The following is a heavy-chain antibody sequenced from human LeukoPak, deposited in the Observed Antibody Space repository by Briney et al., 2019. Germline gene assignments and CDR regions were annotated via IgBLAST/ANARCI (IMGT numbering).Heavy chain of an antibody. D-gene: IGHD6-19*01. CDR3: ARGGVAAPGEFDY. J-gene: IGHJ4*02. V-gene: IGHV4-59*01. Sequence: SETLSLTCTVSGGSISSYYWSWIRQPPGTGLEWIGYIYYSGSTNYNPSLKSRVTISVDTSKNQFSLKLSSVTAADTAVYYCARGGVAAPGEFDYWGQGTLVTVSS. CDR2: IYYSGST. CDR1: GGSISSYY.